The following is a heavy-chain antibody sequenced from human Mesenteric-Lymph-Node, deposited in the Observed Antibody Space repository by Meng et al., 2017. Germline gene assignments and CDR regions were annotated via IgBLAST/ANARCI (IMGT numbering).Heavy chain of an antibody. CDR3: ATGQNSALHN. Sequence: GESLNISCVASGFTFSNYWMHWVRPAPGKGLVWVSRIHSDGSSTNYADSGKGRFTISRDNAKSKLLLQMNSLRAEETAVYYCATGQNSALHNWALGTLVTVSS. V-gene: IGHV3-74*01. CDR2: IHSDGSST. J-gene: IGHJ1*01. D-gene: IGHD2-2*01. CDR1: GFTFSNYW.